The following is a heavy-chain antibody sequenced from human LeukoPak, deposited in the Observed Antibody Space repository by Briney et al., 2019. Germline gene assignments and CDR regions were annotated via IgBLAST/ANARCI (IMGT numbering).Heavy chain of an antibody. Sequence: GGSLRLSCAVSGFTVSSNYMSWVRQAPEKGLEWVSAISGSGDSTYYADSVKGRFTISRDNSKNTVSLQMNSLRAEDTAVYRCAKDVAYYYDSSGYALPYYFDYWGQGTLVTVSS. J-gene: IGHJ4*02. D-gene: IGHD3-22*01. CDR3: AKDVAYYYDSSGYALPYYFDY. V-gene: IGHV3-23*01. CDR1: GFTVSSNY. CDR2: ISGSGDST.